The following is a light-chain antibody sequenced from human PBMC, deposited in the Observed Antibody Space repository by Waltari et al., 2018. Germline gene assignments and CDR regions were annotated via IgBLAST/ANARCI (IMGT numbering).Light chain of an antibody. CDR3: CSYAGSSTWV. V-gene: IGLV2-23*01. J-gene: IGLJ3*02. Sequence: QSALTQPAPVSGSPGQSSTISAPGASTDLGSYNPVSLYQQHPGKAPKLIIYEGNKWPSGVSNRFSGSKSGNTASLTISGLQAEDEADYYCCSYAGSSTWVFGGGTKLTVL. CDR1: STDLGSYNP. CDR2: EGN.